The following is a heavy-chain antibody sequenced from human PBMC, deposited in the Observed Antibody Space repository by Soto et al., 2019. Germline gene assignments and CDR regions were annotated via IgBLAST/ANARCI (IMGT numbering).Heavy chain of an antibody. Sequence: GGSLRLSCAASGLTFSSYWMHWVRQAPGKGLVWVSRINPDGSATNYADSVKGRFTISRDNAKNTLYLQMNSLRAEDTAVFYCGRGGSDSPMAPGYWGQGTLVTVSS. V-gene: IGHV3-74*01. J-gene: IGHJ4*02. D-gene: IGHD5-18*01. CDR2: INPDGSAT. CDR3: GRGGSDSPMAPGY. CDR1: GLTFSSYW.